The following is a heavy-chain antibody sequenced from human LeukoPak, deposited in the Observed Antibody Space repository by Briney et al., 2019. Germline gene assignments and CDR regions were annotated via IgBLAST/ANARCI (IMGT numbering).Heavy chain of an antibody. V-gene: IGHV4-59*01. D-gene: IGHD3-22*01. Sequence: SETLSLTCTVSGGSISSYYWSWIRQPPGKGLEWIGYIYYSGSTNYNPSLKSRVTISVDTSKNQFSLKLSSVTAADTAVYYCARVGPYYYDSRPFDPWGQGTLVTVSS. CDR2: IYYSGST. CDR3: ARVGPYYYDSRPFDP. CDR1: GGSISSYY. J-gene: IGHJ5*02.